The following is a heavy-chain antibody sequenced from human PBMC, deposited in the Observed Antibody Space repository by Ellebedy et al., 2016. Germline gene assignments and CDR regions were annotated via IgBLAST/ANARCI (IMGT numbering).Heavy chain of an antibody. J-gene: IGHJ3*02. CDR3: ARDRVDTAMGNAFDI. CDR1: GGSISSYY. Sequence: SETLSLTCTVSGGSISSYYWSWIRQPPGKGLEWIGYIYYSGSTNYNPSLKSRVTISVDTSKNQFSLKLSSVTAADTAVYYCARDRVDTAMGNAFDIWGQGTMVTVSS. D-gene: IGHD5-18*01. CDR2: IYYSGST. V-gene: IGHV4-59*01.